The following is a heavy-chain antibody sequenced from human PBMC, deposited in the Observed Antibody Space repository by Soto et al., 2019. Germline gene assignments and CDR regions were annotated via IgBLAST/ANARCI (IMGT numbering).Heavy chain of an antibody. CDR3: ARDGGIQLYDY. Sequence: LSLTCTASGGSISSYYWSWIRQPPGKGLEWIGYIYYSGSTNYNPSLKSRVTISVDTSKNQFSLKLSSVAAADTAVYYCARDGGIQLYDYWGQGTLVTVSS. CDR1: GGSISSYY. CDR2: IYYSGST. J-gene: IGHJ4*02. D-gene: IGHD5-18*01. V-gene: IGHV4-59*01.